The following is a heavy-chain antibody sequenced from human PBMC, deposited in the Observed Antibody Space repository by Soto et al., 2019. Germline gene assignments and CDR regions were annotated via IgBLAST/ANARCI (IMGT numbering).Heavy chain of an antibody. CDR2: ISSSSSTI. D-gene: IGHD4-4*01. J-gene: IGHJ6*03. V-gene: IGHV3-48*01. CDR1: GFTFSSYS. CDR3: AREPRMTTVTTSGRYYYYMDV. Sequence: QPGGSLRLSCAASGFTFSSYSMNWVRQAPGKGLEWVSYISSSSSTIYYADSVKGRFTISRDNAKNSLYLQMNSLRAEDTAVYYCAREPRMTTVTTSGRYYYYMDVWGKGTTVTVSS.